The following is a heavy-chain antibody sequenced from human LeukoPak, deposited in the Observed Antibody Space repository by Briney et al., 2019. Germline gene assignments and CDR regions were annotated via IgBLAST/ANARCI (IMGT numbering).Heavy chain of an antibody. CDR3: ARVPWFGEYFFDY. Sequence: GGSLRLSCAASGFIFSSYWMSWVRQAPGKGLEWVANIKQDGSEKYYVDSVKGRFTISRDNAKNSLYLQMNSLRAEDTAVYYCARVPWFGEYFFDYWGQGTLVTVSS. V-gene: IGHV3-7*01. CDR2: IKQDGSEK. J-gene: IGHJ4*02. CDR1: GFIFSSYW. D-gene: IGHD3-10*01.